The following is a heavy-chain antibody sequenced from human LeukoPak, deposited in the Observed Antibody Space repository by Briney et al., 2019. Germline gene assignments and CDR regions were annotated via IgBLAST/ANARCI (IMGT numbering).Heavy chain of an antibody. J-gene: IGHJ4*02. V-gene: IGHV3-21*06. CDR3: ARDYDFWSGYSNSFDL. Sequence: TGGSLRLSCAASGFAFASYTMNWVRQAPGKGLEWVSSISSNSDFVHYADSVKGRFTISRDNAKNSLYLQMNSLRTEDTAVYYCARDYDFWSGYSNSFDLWGQGTLLTVSS. CDR2: ISSNSDFV. D-gene: IGHD3-3*01. CDR1: GFAFASYT.